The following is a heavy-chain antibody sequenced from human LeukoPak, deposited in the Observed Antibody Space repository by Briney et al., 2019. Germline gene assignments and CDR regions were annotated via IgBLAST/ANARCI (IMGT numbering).Heavy chain of an antibody. D-gene: IGHD1-26*01. V-gene: IGHV5-10-1*01. CDR1: GYSFTSYW. Sequence: GESLKISCKRSGYSFTSYWSGWVRQMPGKGLDWLGRFVSSDAYTNYRPSFQGRVPFSTDKSNSTADLEWSRLKASDTAMYFCARQRMQWEVLPVEIDYWGQGTLVTVSS. CDR3: ARQRMQWEVLPVEIDY. CDR2: FVSSDAYT. J-gene: IGHJ4*02.